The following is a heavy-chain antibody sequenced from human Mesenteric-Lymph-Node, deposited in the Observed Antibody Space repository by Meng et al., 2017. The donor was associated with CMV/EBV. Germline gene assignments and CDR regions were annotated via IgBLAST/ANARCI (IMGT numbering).Heavy chain of an antibody. CDR1: GYTFTSYY. D-gene: IGHD1-26*01. CDR2: ISGYNGDT. J-gene: IGHJ4*02. Sequence: ASVKVSCKASGYTFTSYYMHWVRQAPGQGLEWMGWISGYNGDTNYAQRLQGRVTMTTDTSTSTAYMDLRSLRSDDTAVYYCARDRGPGIVGASDYWGQGTRVTVSS. V-gene: IGHV1-18*04. CDR3: ARDRGPGIVGASDY.